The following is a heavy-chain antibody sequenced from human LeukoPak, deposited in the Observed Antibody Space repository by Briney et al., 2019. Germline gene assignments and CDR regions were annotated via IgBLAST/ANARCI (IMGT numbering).Heavy chain of an antibody. D-gene: IGHD6-19*01. Sequence: SDTLSLTCAVSGGSMSSVGYSWSWIRQPPGKGLEWIGYIYHSGSTYYNPSLKSRVTISVDRSKNQFSLKLSSVTAADTAVYYCARGRYSSGYFDYWGQGTLVTVSS. J-gene: IGHJ4*03. V-gene: IGHV4-30-2*01. CDR3: ARGRYSSGYFDY. CDR1: GGSMSSVGYS. CDR2: IYHSGST.